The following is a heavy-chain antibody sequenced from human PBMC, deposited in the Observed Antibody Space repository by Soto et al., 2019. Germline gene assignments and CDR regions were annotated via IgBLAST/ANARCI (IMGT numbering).Heavy chain of an antibody. D-gene: IGHD1-26*01. CDR1: GFTFSSYA. J-gene: IGHJ3*02. CDR3: AKGVSGTYFNAIDI. Sequence: GGSLRLSCAASGFTFSSYAMSWVRQAPGKGLEWVSVISGSGDSTYYADSVKGRFTISRDNSKNTLYLQMNSLRAEDTALYYCAKGVSGTYFNAIDIWGQGTMVTVSS. V-gene: IGHV3-23*01. CDR2: ISGSGDST.